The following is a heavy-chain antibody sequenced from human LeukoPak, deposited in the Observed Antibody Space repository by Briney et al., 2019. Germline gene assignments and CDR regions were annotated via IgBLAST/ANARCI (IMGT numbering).Heavy chain of an antibody. Sequence: GGSLRLSCAASRFTFSNYGMHWVRQAPGKGLEWVAVISYDGSKKYYADSVKGRFTISRDNSKNTLYLQMNSLRAEDTAVYYCAKSLGRVWSGSHFDYWGQGTLVTVSS. V-gene: IGHV3-30*18. D-gene: IGHD3-3*01. CDR1: RFTFSNYG. CDR3: AKSLGRVWSGSHFDY. CDR2: ISYDGSKK. J-gene: IGHJ4*02.